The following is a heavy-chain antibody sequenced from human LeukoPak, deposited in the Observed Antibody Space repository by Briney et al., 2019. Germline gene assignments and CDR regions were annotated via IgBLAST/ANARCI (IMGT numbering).Heavy chain of an antibody. J-gene: IGHJ4*02. Sequence: SATLSLTCTVSGGSISSYYWSWIRQPAGKGLEWIGRIYTSGSTNYNPSLKSRVTMSVDTSKNQFSLKLSSVTAADTAVYYCARMGEYYDILTGYYNVAGFDYWGQGTLVTVSS. D-gene: IGHD3-9*01. CDR2: IYTSGST. V-gene: IGHV4-4*07. CDR1: GGSISSYY. CDR3: ARMGEYYDILTGYYNVAGFDY.